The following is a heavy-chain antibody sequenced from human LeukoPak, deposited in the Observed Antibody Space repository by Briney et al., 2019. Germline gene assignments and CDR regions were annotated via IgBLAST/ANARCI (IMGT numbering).Heavy chain of an antibody. CDR1: GGSISSYY. D-gene: IGHD3-22*01. V-gene: IGHV4-4*07. CDR2: IYTSGST. Sequence: SETLSLTCTVSGGSISSYYWTWIRQPAGKGLEWIGRIYTSGSTNYNPSLKSRVTTSVDTSKNQFSLKLSSVTAADTAVYYCARVGLGGYNDAFDIWGQGTMVTVSS. J-gene: IGHJ3*02. CDR3: ARVGLGGYNDAFDI.